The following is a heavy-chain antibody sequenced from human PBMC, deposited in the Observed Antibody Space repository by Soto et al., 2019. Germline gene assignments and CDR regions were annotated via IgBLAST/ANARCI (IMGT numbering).Heavy chain of an antibody. D-gene: IGHD6-19*01. J-gene: IGHJ1*01. CDR1: GFTFSSYA. CDR2: ISGSGDST. CDR3: AKGVPGIAVAGTGYFQH. Sequence: PGGSLRLSCAASGFTFSSYAMSWVRQAPGKGLEWVSGISGSGDSTYYADSVKGRFTISRDNSKNTLYLQMNGLRAEDTAVYYCAKGVPGIAVAGTGYFQHWGQGTLVTVS. V-gene: IGHV3-23*01.